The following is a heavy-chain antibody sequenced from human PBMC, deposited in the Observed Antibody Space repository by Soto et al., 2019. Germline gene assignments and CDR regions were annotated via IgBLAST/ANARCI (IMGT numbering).Heavy chain of an antibody. CDR1: GYTFTSYG. CDR3: AKDGDIVVVVAAPDGMAV. J-gene: IGHJ6*02. D-gene: IGHD2-15*01. V-gene: IGHV1-18*01. CDR2: ISAYNGNT. Sequence: QVQLVQSGAEVKKPGASVKVSCKASGYTFTSYGISWVRQEPGQGLEWMGWISAYNGNTNYAQKLQGRVTMSTDTSTRTGYMELRSLRSDDTAVYYCAKDGDIVVVVAAPDGMAVWGQGTTVTVSS.